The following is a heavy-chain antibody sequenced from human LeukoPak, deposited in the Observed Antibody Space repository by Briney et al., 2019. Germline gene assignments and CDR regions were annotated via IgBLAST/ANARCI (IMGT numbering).Heavy chain of an antibody. D-gene: IGHD5-12*01. V-gene: IGHV3-7*01. CDR1: GFTFSSYW. CDR3: ARDEVTFSGYDWYYYMDV. CDR2: IKQDGSEK. Sequence: GGSLRLSCAASGFTFSSYWMNWVRQAPGKGLEWVANIKQDGSEKYYVDSVKGRFTISRDNAKNSLYVQMNSLRAEDTAVYYCARDEVTFSGYDWYYYMDVWGKGTTVTVSS. J-gene: IGHJ6*03.